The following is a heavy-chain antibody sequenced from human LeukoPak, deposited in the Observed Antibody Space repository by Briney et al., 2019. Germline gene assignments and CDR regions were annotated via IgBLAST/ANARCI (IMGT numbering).Heavy chain of an antibody. J-gene: IGHJ4*02. Sequence: GASVKVSCKASGYTFTSYDINWVRQATGQGLEWMGWVNPNSGNTGYAQKFQGRVTMTRNTSISTAYMELSSLRSEDTAVYYCARVYYYDSSGYYYVDPLDYWGQGTLVTVSS. V-gene: IGHV1-8*01. CDR1: GYTFTSYD. CDR2: VNPNSGNT. D-gene: IGHD3-22*01. CDR3: ARVYYYDSSGYYYVDPLDY.